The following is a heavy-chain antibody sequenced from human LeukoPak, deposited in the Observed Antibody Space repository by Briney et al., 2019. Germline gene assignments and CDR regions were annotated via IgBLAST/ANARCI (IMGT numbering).Heavy chain of an antibody. J-gene: IGHJ4*02. CDR2: ISSSSSYI. CDR3: ARGGDGYNDALNY. V-gene: IGHV3-21*01. CDR1: GFTFSSYS. D-gene: IGHD5-24*01. Sequence: GGSLRLSCAASGFTFSSYSMNWVRQAPGKGLEWVSSISSSSSYIYYADSVKGRFTISRDNAKNSLYLQMNSLRAEDTAVYYCARGGDGYNDALNYWGQGTLVTVSS.